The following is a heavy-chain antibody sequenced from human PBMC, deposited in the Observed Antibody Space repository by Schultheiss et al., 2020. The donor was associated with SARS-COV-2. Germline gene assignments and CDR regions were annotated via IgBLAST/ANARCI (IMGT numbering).Heavy chain of an antibody. CDR1: GYTFTSYD. CDR2: MNPNSGNT. Sequence: ASVKVSCKASGYTFTSYDINWVRQATGQGLEWMGWMNPNSGNTGYAQKFQGRVTMTRNTSISTAYMELSSLRSEDTAVYYCASFGRFGVVAYGMDVWGQGTTVTVSS. J-gene: IGHJ6*02. D-gene: IGHD3-3*01. V-gene: IGHV1-8*01. CDR3: ASFGRFGVVAYGMDV.